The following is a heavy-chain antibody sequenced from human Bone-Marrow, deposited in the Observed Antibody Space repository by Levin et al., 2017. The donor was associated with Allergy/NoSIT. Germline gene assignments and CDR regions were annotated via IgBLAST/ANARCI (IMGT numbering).Heavy chain of an antibody. Sequence: PGESLKISCAASGFTFNSHTMSWVRQAPGKGVEWVADIIKDGSRAYYVDSVEGRFTISRDNAKNSLFLQMNSLRVDDAVVYYCARDWGDNNRAFDYWGQGTLVTVSS. CDR3: ARDWGDNNRAFDY. CDR1: GFTFNSHT. J-gene: IGHJ4*02. V-gene: IGHV3-7*03. CDR2: IIKDGSRA. D-gene: IGHD1/OR15-1a*01.